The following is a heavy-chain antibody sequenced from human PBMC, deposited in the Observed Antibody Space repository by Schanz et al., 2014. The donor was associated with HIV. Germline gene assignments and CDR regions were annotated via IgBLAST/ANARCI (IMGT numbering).Heavy chain of an antibody. D-gene: IGHD3-10*01. CDR3: ARDLRGHFDY. V-gene: IGHV3-30*03. CDR2: ISYDGDRR. J-gene: IGHJ4*02. Sequence: QEQLVESGGGVVQPGKSLRLSCAASGFTFNDYGLHWVRQAPGKGLEWVAFISYDGDRRQYADSVKGRFTISRDNPKSALFLQMNSLRREDSALYFCARDLRGHFDYWSRGTLVAVSS. CDR1: GFTFNDYG.